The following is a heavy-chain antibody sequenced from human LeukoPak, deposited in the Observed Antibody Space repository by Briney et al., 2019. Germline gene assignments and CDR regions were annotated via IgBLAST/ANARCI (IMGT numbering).Heavy chain of an antibody. CDR3: ARGLSGVTGYTYGRGIDY. CDR2: IKKDGSEK. Sequence: GGSLRLSCAASGFTFSSHWMSWVRQAPGKGLEWVANIKKDGSEKYYVDSVKGRFTISRGNAKTSLYLQMNSLRAEDTAVYYCARGLSGVTGYTYGRGIDYWGQGTLVTVSS. V-gene: IGHV3-7*01. J-gene: IGHJ4*02. CDR1: GFTFSSHW. D-gene: IGHD5-18*01.